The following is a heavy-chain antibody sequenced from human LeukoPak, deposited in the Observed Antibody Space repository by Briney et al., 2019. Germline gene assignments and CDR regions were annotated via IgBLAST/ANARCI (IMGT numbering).Heavy chain of an antibody. Sequence: PGGSLRLSCAPSGFTVSENYMSWVRQAPGRGLEWVSSISPGGGTTYYADSVKGRFTISRDNSKNTLYVQMNSLRAEDTAIYYCAKSRSGSANWAFRIFHNWGQGTLVTVSS. D-gene: IGHD3-10*01. V-gene: IGHV3-23*01. CDR2: ISPGGGTT. J-gene: IGHJ4*02. CDR1: GFTVSENY. CDR3: AKSRSGSANWAFRIFHN.